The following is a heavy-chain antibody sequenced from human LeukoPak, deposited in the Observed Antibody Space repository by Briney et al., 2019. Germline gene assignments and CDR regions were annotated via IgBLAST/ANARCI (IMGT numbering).Heavy chain of an antibody. CDR2: INSDGIST. V-gene: IGHV3-74*01. D-gene: IGHD5-18*01. CDR3: ARGGYSYGKYGMDV. Sequence: GGSLRLSCAASGFTFSSYWMHWVRQAPGKGLVWVSRINSDGISTSYADSVKGPLTISRDNAKNTLYLQMNSLRAEDAAVYYCARGGYSYGKYGMDVWGQGTTVTVSS. CDR1: GFTFSSYW. J-gene: IGHJ6*02.